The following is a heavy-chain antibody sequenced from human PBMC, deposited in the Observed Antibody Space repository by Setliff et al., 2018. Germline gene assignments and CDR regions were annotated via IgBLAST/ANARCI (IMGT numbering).Heavy chain of an antibody. J-gene: IGHJ4*02. CDR1: GGSISSSNW. D-gene: IGHD3-16*01. CDR2: IKQDGSEK. V-gene: IGHV3-7*01. CDR3: ARDGGEY. Sequence: LTCAVSGGSISSSNWWSWVRQPPGKGLEWVANIKQDGSEKYYVDSVKGRFTISRDNAKNSLYLQMNSLRAEDTAVYYCARDGGEYWGQGTLVTVSS.